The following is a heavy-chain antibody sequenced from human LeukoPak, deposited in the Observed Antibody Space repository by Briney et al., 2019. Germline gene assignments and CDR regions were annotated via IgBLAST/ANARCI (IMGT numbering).Heavy chain of an antibody. CDR1: GYTLTELS. CDR2: FDPEDGET. J-gene: IGHJ4*02. D-gene: IGHD4-17*01. CDR3: ATGHYPTVTSERPFDY. Sequence: ASVKVSCKVSGYTLTELSMHWVRQAPGKGLEWMGGFDPEDGETIYAQKFQGRVTMTEDTSTDTAYMELSSLRSEDTAVYYCATGHYPTVTSERPFDYWGQGTLVTVSS. V-gene: IGHV1-24*01.